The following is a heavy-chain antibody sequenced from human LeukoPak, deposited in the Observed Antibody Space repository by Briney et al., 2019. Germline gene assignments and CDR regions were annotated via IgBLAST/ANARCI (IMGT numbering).Heavy chain of an antibody. V-gene: IGHV3-66*04. CDR3: ARHSGSYYSALDI. D-gene: IGHD1-26*01. J-gene: IGHJ3*02. Sequence: GGSLRLSCAASGFTFSSYAMNWVRQAPGKGLEWVSVIYSGGSTYYADSVKGRFTISRDNSKNTLYLQMNSLRAEDTAVYYCARHSGSYYSALDIWGHGTMVTVSS. CDR1: GFTFSSYA. CDR2: IYSGGST.